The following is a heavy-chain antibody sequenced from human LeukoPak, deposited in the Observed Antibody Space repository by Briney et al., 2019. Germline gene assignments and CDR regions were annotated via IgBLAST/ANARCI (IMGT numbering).Heavy chain of an antibody. Sequence: ASVKVSCKASGYTFTNYYISWVRQATGQGLEWMGGMNPAGDDAGYAQKFQGRMTLTRDTSVSTAYMELSSLTSEDTAVYYCTRGAVTTAVHWHFSLWGPGTLVTVSS. V-gene: IGHV1-8*01. D-gene: IGHD4-17*01. CDR2: MNPAGDDA. CDR1: GYTFTNYY. CDR3: TRGAVTTAVHWHFSL. J-gene: IGHJ2*01.